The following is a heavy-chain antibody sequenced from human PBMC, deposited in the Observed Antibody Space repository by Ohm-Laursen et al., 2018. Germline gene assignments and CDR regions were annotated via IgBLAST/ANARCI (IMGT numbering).Heavy chain of an antibody. D-gene: IGHD1-7*01. V-gene: IGHV1-8*01. CDR1: GYTFINYD. CDR2: MNPKSGDT. CDR3: ARGRLSGTRRALDI. J-gene: IGHJ3*02. Sequence: SVKVSCKTSGYTFINYDIHWVRQASGQGLEWMGWMNPKSGDTGYAHKFQGRVTMARNASISTANMEMSSLRSEDTAVYYCARGRLSGTRRALDIWGQGTMVTVSS.